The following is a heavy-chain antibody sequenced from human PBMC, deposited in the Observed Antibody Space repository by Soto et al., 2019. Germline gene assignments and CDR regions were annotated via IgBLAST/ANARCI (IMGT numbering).Heavy chain of an antibody. D-gene: IGHD5-12*01. V-gene: IGHV1-3*01. CDR2: INAGNGNT. J-gene: IGHJ4*02. CDR3: ARDFSSVEMATIWYY. Sequence: ASVKVSCKASGYTFTSYAMHWVRQAPGQRLEWMGWINAGNGNTKYSQKFQGRVTMTTDTSTSTAYMELRSLRSDDTAVYYCARDFSSVEMATIWYYWGQGTLVTVSS. CDR1: GYTFTSYA.